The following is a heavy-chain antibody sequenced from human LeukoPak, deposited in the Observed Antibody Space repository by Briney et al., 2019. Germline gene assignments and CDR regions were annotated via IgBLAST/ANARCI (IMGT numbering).Heavy chain of an antibody. CDR2: IISFFGTT. Sequence: VASVKVSCKASGSSFKNYAIAWVRQSPGQGLEWMGGIISFFGTTNFAQKFQDRVTITADGSTSTVHMELSSLRSEDTALYYCARIIAGATGVYYMDIWGKGTSVTVSS. J-gene: IGHJ6*03. CDR3: ARIIAGATGVYYMDI. CDR1: GSSFKNYA. D-gene: IGHD1-26*01. V-gene: IGHV1-69*01.